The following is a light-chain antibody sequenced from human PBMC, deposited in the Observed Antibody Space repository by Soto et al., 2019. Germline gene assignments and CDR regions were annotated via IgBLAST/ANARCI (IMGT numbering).Light chain of an antibody. CDR3: QSYDSSLSLYV. Sequence: QYILTPPPSVSGSPGQRVAISWTGSSSNIGAGYDVHWYQQLPGTAPKLLIYGNSNRPSGVPDRFSGSKSGTSASLAITGLQAEDEADYYCQSYDSSLSLYVFGTGTKVTVL. J-gene: IGLJ1*01. CDR1: SSNIGAGYD. CDR2: GNS. V-gene: IGLV1-40*01.